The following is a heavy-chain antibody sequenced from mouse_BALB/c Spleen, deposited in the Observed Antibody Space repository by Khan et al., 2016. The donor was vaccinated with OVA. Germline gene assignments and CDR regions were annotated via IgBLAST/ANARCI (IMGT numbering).Heavy chain of an antibody. CDR3: ARENYNAYCFDY. CDR2: ISYSGVT. J-gene: IGHJ2*01. D-gene: IGHD1-1*01. Sequence: EVQLQESGPGLVKPSQSLSLTCTVTGYSITSGYAWNWIRQFPGNKLEWMGYISYSGVTSYIPSLKSRISITRDTSKNQFFLQLNSVTTEVTATYYCARENYNAYCFDYWGQGTTLTVSS. CDR1: GYSITSGYA. V-gene: IGHV3-2*02.